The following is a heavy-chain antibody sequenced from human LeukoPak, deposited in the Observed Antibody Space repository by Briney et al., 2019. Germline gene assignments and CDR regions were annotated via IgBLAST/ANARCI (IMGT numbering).Heavy chain of an antibody. CDR1: GGSVSSGSYY. D-gene: IGHD2-2*01. Sequence: SETLSLTCTVSGGSVSSGSYYWSWIRQPPGKGLEWIGYIYYSGNTNYNPSLKSRVTISVDTSKNQFSLKPSSVTAADTAVYYCARDQCTSTSCYALYGMDVWGKGTTVTVSS. CDR3: ARDQCTSTSCYALYGMDV. J-gene: IGHJ6*04. CDR2: IYYSGNT. V-gene: IGHV4-61*01.